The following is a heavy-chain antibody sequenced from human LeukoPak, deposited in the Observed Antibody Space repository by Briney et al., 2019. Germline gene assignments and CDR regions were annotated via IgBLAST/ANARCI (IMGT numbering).Heavy chain of an antibody. D-gene: IGHD1-1*01. CDR1: GGSFSGYY. J-gene: IGHJ4*02. V-gene: IGHV4-34*01. CDR2: INHSGST. CDR3: TITTGTTLGLMDY. Sequence: KTSETLSLTRAVYGGSFSGYYWRWIRQPPGKGLEWIGEINHSGSTNYNPSLKSRVTISVDTSKNQLSLKMSSVTAADTAVYYCTITTGTTLGLMDYWGQGTLVTVSS.